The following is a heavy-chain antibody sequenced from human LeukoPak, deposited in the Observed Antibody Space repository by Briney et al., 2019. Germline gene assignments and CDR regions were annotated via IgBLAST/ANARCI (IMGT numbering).Heavy chain of an antibody. Sequence: PSETLSLTCAVYGASFSNYYWSWIRQPPGNGLEWVGDINHRGNTNYNPSLESRVTLSLDTSKNQFSLKLSSVTAADTAVYYCARGRHYYDSSGYYYWYYYMDVWGKGTTVTVSS. CDR3: ARGRHYYDSSGYYYWYYYMDV. CDR1: GASFSNYY. D-gene: IGHD3-22*01. J-gene: IGHJ6*03. CDR2: INHRGNT. V-gene: IGHV4-34*01.